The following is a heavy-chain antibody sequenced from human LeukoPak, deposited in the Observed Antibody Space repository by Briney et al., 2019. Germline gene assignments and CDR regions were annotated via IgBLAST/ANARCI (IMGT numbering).Heavy chain of an antibody. CDR1: GYTFTSYY. J-gene: IGHJ4*02. V-gene: IGHV1-46*01. CDR2: INPSGGST. Sequence: ASVKVSCKASGYTFTSYYMRWVRQAPGQGLEWMGIINPSGGSTSYAQKFQGRVTMTRDTSTSTVYMELSSLRSEDTAVYYCARSVEMATISGEYYFDYWGQGTLVTVSS. D-gene: IGHD5-24*01. CDR3: ARSVEMATISGEYYFDY.